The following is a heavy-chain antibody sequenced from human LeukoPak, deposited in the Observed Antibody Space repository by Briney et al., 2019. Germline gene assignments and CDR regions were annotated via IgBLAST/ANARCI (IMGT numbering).Heavy chain of an antibody. CDR2: ISSSSSYI. V-gene: IGHV3-21*01. CDR3: ARGRYGSGSLDYYYMDV. J-gene: IGHJ6*03. Sequence: AGGSLRLSCAASGFTFSSYGMSWVRQAPGKGLEWVSSISSSSSYIYYADSVKGRFTISRDNAKNSLYLQMNSLRAEDTAVYYCARGRYGSGSLDYYYMDVWGKGTTVTVSS. CDR1: GFTFSSYG. D-gene: IGHD3-10*01.